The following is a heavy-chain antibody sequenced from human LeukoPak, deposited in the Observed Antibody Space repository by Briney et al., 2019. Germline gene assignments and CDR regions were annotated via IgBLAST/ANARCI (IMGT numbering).Heavy chain of an antibody. V-gene: IGHV3-23*01. Sequence: GGSLRLSCAASGFTFSNYGMSWVHQAPGKGLEWVSAISGSGGNTYYADSVKGRFTISRDNSKNTLYLQMNSLRAEDTAVYYCARAGITMVRGTYMDVWGKGTTVTVSS. D-gene: IGHD3-10*01. CDR3: ARAGITMVRGTYMDV. CDR2: ISGSGGNT. J-gene: IGHJ6*03. CDR1: GFTFSNYG.